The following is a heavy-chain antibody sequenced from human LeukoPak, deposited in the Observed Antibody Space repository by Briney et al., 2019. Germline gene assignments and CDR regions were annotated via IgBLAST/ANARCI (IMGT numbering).Heavy chain of an antibody. Sequence: PGGSLRLSCAAPGFTFSSYGMNWVRQAPGKGLEWVSGISGSGVYTYYADSVKGRFTISRDNSKNTLYLVMNSLRADDTAVYYCAKAVDLATISVDIWGQGTMVTVSS. CDR1: GFTFSSYG. D-gene: IGHD5-24*01. CDR2: ISGSGVYT. V-gene: IGHV3-23*01. CDR3: AKAVDLATISVDI. J-gene: IGHJ3*02.